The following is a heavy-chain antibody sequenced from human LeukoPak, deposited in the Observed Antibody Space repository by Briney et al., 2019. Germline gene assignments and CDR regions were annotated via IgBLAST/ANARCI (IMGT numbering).Heavy chain of an antibody. J-gene: IGHJ4*02. CDR3: ATYTQNFGAPGTDY. V-gene: IGHV3-7*01. CDR1: GFTFSNYW. CDR2: IDKDGREK. D-gene: IGHD3-10*01. Sequence: PGGSLRLSCTVSGFTFSNYWMRWVRQAPGKGLEWVASIDKDGREKRYVDSVEGRFTISRDNAKSSVYLQMTSLGAEDTAVYYCATYTQNFGAPGTDYWGQGTLVTVSS.